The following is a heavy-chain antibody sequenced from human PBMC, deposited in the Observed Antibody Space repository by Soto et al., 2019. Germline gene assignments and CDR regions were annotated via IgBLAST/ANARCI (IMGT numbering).Heavy chain of an antibody. Sequence: QVQLVDSGGGVVQPGRSLRLCCVASGFTFSSYGMHWVRQAPGKGLEWVAVIWYDGSNKYYADSVKGRFTISRDNSKNTLYLQMNSLRVEDTAVYYCARHYGSYFPMLDYWGQGTLVTVSS. V-gene: IGHV3-33*01. D-gene: IGHD1-26*01. CDR3: ARHYGSYFPMLDY. J-gene: IGHJ4*02. CDR1: GFTFSSYG. CDR2: IWYDGSNK.